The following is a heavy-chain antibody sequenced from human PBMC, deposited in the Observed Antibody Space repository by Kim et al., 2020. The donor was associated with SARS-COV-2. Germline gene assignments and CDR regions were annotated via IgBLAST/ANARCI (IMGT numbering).Heavy chain of an antibody. D-gene: IGHD5-12*01. J-gene: IGHJ5*02. CDR2: GTA. Sequence: GTATDAQKFQGRVTITADESTSTAYMELSSLRSEDTAVYYCAAPGYRFDPWGQGTLVTVSS. V-gene: IGHV1-69*01. CDR3: AAPGYRFDP.